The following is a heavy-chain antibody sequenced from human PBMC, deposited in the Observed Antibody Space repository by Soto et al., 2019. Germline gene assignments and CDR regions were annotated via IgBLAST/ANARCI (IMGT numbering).Heavy chain of an antibody. Sequence: GGSLRLSCAASGFTFSSFDMSWVRQAPGKGLEWVSSMSGGGGTTYSADSVKGRFTISRDTSKNTLSLQVNSLRADGTAICYCAKGTAGPDYWGQGTLVTVSS. CDR2: MSGGGGTT. V-gene: IGHV3-23*01. J-gene: IGHJ4*02. CDR1: GFTFSSFD. CDR3: AKGTAGPDY. D-gene: IGHD6-13*01.